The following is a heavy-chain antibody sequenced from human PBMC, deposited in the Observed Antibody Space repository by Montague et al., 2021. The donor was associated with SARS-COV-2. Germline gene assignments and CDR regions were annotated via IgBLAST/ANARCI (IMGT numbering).Heavy chain of an antibody. CDR2: ISSTGGST. CDR3: AKGFTYYFASGGYPNYFDP. J-gene: IGHJ5*02. Sequence: SLRLSCAASGFTFSIYAMIWVRQAPGKGLEWVSTISSTGGSTYYSDSVKGRFIISRDNSRNTVYMQMNNLRAEDTAVYYCAKGFTYYFASGGYPNYFDPWGQGTLVSVSS. D-gene: IGHD3-10*01. V-gene: IGHV3-23*01. CDR1: GFTFSIYA.